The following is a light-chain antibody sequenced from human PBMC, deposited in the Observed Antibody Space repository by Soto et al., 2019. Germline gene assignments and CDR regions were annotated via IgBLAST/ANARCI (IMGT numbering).Light chain of an antibody. CDR2: SNN. CDR1: SSNIGSNT. Sequence: QAVVTQPPSASGTPGQRVTFSCSGSSSNIGSNTVHWYQQLPGTAPKLLIYSNNQRPSGVPDRFSGSKSGTSASLAISGLQSEDEADYYCAAWDDSLNGWVFGGGTKLTVL. CDR3: AAWDDSLNGWV. J-gene: IGLJ3*02. V-gene: IGLV1-44*01.